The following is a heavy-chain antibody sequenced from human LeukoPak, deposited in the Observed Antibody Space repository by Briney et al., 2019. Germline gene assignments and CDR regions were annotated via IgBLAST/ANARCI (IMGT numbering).Heavy chain of an antibody. V-gene: IGHV1-46*01. CDR1: GYTFTSYY. CDR2: INPSGGST. CDR3: VREGDYYDSSGYYGAFDI. J-gene: IGHJ3*02. D-gene: IGHD3-22*01. Sequence: ASVTVSFKSSGYTFTSYYIHWLRQPPGQGLDGVGIINPSGGSTSYAKQFQGRVTMTSDMSTSKVYMELSSLRSEDTAVYYCVREGDYYDSSGYYGAFDIWGQGTMVTVSS.